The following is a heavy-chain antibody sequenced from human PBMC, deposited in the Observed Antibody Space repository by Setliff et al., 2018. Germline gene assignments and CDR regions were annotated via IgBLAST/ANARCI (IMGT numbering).Heavy chain of an antibody. CDR3: ARDPLTTNRRRAFDI. D-gene: IGHD4-17*01. V-gene: IGHV4-34*01. CDR2: IHHGGST. J-gene: IGHJ3*02. Sequence: SETLSLTCAVYGGSFSDYWWSWIRQLPGKGLEWIAEIHHGGSTNYNPSLKSRVTISIDTSKNQFSLKLNSVTAADTAVYYCARDPLTTNRRRAFDIWGQGTMVTVSS. CDR1: GGSFSDYW.